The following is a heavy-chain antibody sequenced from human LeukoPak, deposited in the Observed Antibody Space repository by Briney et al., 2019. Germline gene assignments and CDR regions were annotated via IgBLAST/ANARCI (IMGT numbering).Heavy chain of an antibody. Sequence: SETLSLTCTVSGGSFSTYYWSWIRQPAGKGLEWIGRIYTSGSTNYIPSLKSRVTMSVDTSKNQFSLKLSSVTAADTAVYYCARELLSGERAFDYWGQGTLVTVSS. V-gene: IGHV4-4*07. D-gene: IGHD1-26*01. J-gene: IGHJ4*02. CDR2: IYTSGST. CDR1: GGSFSTYY. CDR3: ARELLSGERAFDY.